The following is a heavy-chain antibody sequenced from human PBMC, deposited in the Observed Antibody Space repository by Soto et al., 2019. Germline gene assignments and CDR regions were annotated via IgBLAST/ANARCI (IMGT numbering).Heavy chain of an antibody. CDR3: AKDLVRGLPQGEFGAYDY. V-gene: IGHV3-30*18. Sequence: GGSLRLSCAASGFTFSSYGMHWVRQAPGKGLEWVAVISYDGSNKYYADSVKGRFTISRDNSKNTLYLQMNSLRAEDTAVYYCAKDLVRGLPQGEFGAYDYWGQGTLVTVSS. CDR1: GFTFSSYG. CDR2: ISYDGSNK. J-gene: IGHJ4*02. D-gene: IGHD3-10*01.